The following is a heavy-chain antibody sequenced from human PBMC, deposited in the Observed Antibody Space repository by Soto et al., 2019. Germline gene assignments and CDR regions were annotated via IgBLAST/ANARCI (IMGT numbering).Heavy chain of an antibody. V-gene: IGHV1-69*13. CDR1: GGTFSSYV. D-gene: IGHD5-18*01. CDR3: VRAQRIQLWASGMDV. Sequence: SVKVSCKASGGTFSSYVISWVRQAPGQGLEWMGGIIPVFGTVNYAQKFQGRVTITADESTTTAYMELRSLRSEDAAVYYCVRAQRIQLWASGMDVWGQGTTVTVSS. CDR2: IIPVFGTV. J-gene: IGHJ6*02.